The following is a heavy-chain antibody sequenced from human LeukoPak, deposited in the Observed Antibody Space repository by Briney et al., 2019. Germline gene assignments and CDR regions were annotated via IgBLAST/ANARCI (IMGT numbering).Heavy chain of an antibody. CDR3: ATRRAAGWNFDY. CDR1: GFTFSSYV. Sequence: GGSLRLSCAASGFTFSSYVMSWVRQAPGKGLEWVSSISGSGNRTYYADSVKGRFTISRDNSKNTLYLQMNSLRAEDTAVYYCATRRAAGWNFDYWGQGTLVTVSS. J-gene: IGHJ4*02. D-gene: IGHD6-19*01. V-gene: IGHV3-23*01. CDR2: ISGSGNRT.